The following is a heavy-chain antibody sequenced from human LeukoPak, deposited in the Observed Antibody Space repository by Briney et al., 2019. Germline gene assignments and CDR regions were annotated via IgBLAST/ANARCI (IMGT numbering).Heavy chain of an antibody. J-gene: IGHJ4*02. CDR2: ISGRGGVT. CDR3: AKDTVAAVAVPY. Sequence: PGGSLRLSCAASGFTFSSYEMNWVRQAPGKGLEWVSAISGRGGVTYYADSVKGRFTISRDNSKNTLYLQMNSLRAEDTAVYYCAKDTVAAVAVPYWGQGTLVTVSS. V-gene: IGHV3-23*01. CDR1: GFTFSSYE. D-gene: IGHD6-19*01.